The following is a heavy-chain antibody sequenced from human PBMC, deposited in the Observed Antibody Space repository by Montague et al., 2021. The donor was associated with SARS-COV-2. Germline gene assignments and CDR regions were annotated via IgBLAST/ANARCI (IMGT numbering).Heavy chain of an antibody. CDR2: ISSSSSYI. CDR3: ARDGWAHYYDSSGYEGNFDM. D-gene: IGHD3-22*01. J-gene: IGHJ3*02. Sequence: SLRLSCAASGFTFRSYTMNWVRQAPGKGLEWVSCISSSSSYIYYADSVKGRFTIFRDNAKNSLFPQMNSLRAEDTAVYYCARDGWAHYYDSSGYEGNFDMRGQGTMVTVSS. CDR1: GFTFRSYT. V-gene: IGHV3-21*01.